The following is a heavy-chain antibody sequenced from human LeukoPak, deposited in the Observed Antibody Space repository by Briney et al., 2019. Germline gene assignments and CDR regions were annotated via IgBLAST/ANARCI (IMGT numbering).Heavy chain of an antibody. V-gene: IGHV1-24*01. CDR2: FDPEDGET. CDR3: APDRGYCSGGSCQDPLYYYYYGMCV. D-gene: IGHD2-15*01. Sequence: ASVKVSCKVSGYTLTELSMHWVRQAPGKGREWMGGFDPEDGETIYAQKFQGRVTMTEDTSTDTAYMELSSLRSEDTAVYYCAPDRGYCSGGSCQDPLYYYYYGMCVWGQGTTVTVSS. CDR1: GYTLTELS. J-gene: IGHJ6*02.